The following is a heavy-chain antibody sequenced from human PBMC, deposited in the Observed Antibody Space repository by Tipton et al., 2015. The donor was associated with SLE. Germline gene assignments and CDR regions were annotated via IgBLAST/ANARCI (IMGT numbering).Heavy chain of an antibody. D-gene: IGHD6-6*01. Sequence: TLSLTCTVSGGSISSSSYYWGWIRQPPGKGLECIGEINHRGSTNYNPSLKSRVTISVDTSKNQFSLKLSSVTAADTAVYYCARGRGIAARRGVFDYWGQGTLVTVSS. CDR1: GGSISSSSYY. J-gene: IGHJ4*02. CDR2: INHRGST. CDR3: ARGRGIAARRGVFDY. V-gene: IGHV4-39*07.